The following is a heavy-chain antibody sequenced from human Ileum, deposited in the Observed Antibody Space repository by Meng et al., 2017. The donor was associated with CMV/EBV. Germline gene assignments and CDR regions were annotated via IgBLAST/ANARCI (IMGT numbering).Heavy chain of an antibody. CDR2: IYGPDSKT. J-gene: IGHJ6*02. CDR3: AKGFVGEWWELAAQHGMDV. CDR1: GFTFSAYA. Sequence: GESLKISCAASGFTFSAYAMRWARQAPGKGLEWVSIIYGPDSKTYYADSVKGRFTISRDNSKNTLYLQINSLRAEDTAVYYCAKGFVGEWWELAAQHGMDVWGQGTTVTVSS. D-gene: IGHD1-26*01. V-gene: IGHV3-23*03.